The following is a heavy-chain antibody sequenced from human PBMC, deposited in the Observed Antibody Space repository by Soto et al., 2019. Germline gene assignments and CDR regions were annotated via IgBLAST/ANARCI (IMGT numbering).Heavy chain of an antibody. CDR2: ISGSGGST. CDR3: AKDPRVGSGWYIFAY. Sequence: GGSLRLSCAASGFTFSSYAMSWVRQAPGKGLEWVSAISGSGGSTYYADSVKGRFTISRDNSKNTLYLQMNSLRAEDTAVYYCAKDPRVGSGWYIFAYWGQGTLVTVSS. J-gene: IGHJ4*02. D-gene: IGHD6-19*01. CDR1: GFTFSSYA. V-gene: IGHV3-23*01.